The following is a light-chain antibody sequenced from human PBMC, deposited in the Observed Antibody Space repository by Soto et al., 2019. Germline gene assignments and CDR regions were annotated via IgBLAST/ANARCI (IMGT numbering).Light chain of an antibody. Sequence: IWMTQSPATLSVSPGERATLSCRASQSISNNLAWYQQKRGQAPRLLIYDASTRAPGTPARFSGSGSGTDFTLTISSLQSEDFAIYYCQQYNNWPPLTFGGGTKV. V-gene: IGKV3-15*01. CDR3: QQYNNWPPLT. J-gene: IGKJ4*01. CDR2: DAS. CDR1: QSISNN.